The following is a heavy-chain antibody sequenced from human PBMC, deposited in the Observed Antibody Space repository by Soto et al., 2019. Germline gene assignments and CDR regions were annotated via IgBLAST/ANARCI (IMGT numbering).Heavy chain of an antibody. CDR1: GGTFSSYA. J-gene: IGHJ5*02. CDR3: ATERCSSTSCYPGWLSP. Sequence: ASVKVSCKASGGTFSSYAISWVRQAPGQGLEWMGGIIPIFGTANYAQKFQGRVTITADQSTSTAYMELSSLRSEDTAVYYCATERCSSTSCYPGWLSPCDKGHLVTVS. D-gene: IGHD2-2*01. V-gene: IGHV1-69*13. CDR2: IIPIFGTA.